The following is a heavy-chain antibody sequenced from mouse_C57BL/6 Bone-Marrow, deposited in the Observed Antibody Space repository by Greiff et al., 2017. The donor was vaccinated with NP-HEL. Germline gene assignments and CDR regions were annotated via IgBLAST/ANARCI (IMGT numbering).Heavy chain of an antibody. CDR3: ARRRIYYDYDFFAY. J-gene: IGHJ3*01. CDR1: GYTFTSYG. CDR2: IYPRSGNT. V-gene: IGHV1-81*01. D-gene: IGHD2-4*01. Sequence: VKLMESGAELARPGASVKLSCKASGYTFTSYGISWVKQRTGQGLEWIGEIYPRSGNTYYNEKFKGKATLTADKSSSTAYMELRSLTSEDSAVYFCARRRIYYDYDFFAYWGQGTLVTVSA.